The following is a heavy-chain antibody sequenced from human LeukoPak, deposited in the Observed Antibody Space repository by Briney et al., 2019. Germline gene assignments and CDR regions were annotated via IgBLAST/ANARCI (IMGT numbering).Heavy chain of an antibody. Sequence: GASLRLSCAASGFTFRNYWMHWVRQAPGKGLVWVSRVKGDGSFTDYADSVKGRFTISRDNAKNTLYLQMYSLRAEDTAAYYCVRDGDDYNFDYWGQGSLVTVSS. J-gene: IGHJ4*02. CDR2: VKGDGSFT. CDR1: GFTFRNYW. CDR3: VRDGDDYNFDY. V-gene: IGHV3-74*01. D-gene: IGHD5-24*01.